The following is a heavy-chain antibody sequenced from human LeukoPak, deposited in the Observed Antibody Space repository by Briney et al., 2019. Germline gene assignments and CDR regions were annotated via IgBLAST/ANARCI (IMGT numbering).Heavy chain of an antibody. CDR1: GFTFDDYA. V-gene: IGHV3-9*01. D-gene: IGHD6-19*01. Sequence: PGGSLRLSCAASGFTFDDYAMHWVRQAPGKGLEWVSGISWNSGSIGYADSVKGRFTISRDNAKNSLYLQMNSLRAEDTALYYCASTKQWLATKGFDYWGQGTLVTVSS. CDR2: ISWNSGSI. J-gene: IGHJ4*02. CDR3: ASTKQWLATKGFDY.